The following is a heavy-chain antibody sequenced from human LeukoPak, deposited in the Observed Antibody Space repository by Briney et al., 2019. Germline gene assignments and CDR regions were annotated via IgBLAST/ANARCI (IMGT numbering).Heavy chain of an antibody. J-gene: IGHJ4*02. V-gene: IGHV3-21*01. CDR3: ASLPDYGDYPGIDY. D-gene: IGHD4-17*01. Sequence: PGGSPRLSCAASGFTFSSYSMNWVRQAPGKGLEWVSSISSSSSYIYYADSVKGRFTISRDNAKNSLYLQMNSLRAEDTAVYYCASLPDYGDYPGIDYWGQGTLVTVSS. CDR2: ISSSSSYI. CDR1: GFTFSSYS.